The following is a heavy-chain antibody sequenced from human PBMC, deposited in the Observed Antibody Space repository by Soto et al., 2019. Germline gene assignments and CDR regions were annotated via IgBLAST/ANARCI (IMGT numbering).Heavy chain of an antibody. Sequence: ASVKVSCKASGNTFSGYGISWVRQAPGQRPEYMGWISTNNGNTNYAQNIQGRVTMTTDTSTSTGYMELRSLRPDDTAVYYCAIKRAGASGMDVWGQGPTVTVYS. CDR1: GNTFSGYG. V-gene: IGHV1-18*01. CDR2: ISTNNGNT. CDR3: AIKRAGASGMDV. J-gene: IGHJ6*02. D-gene: IGHD3-10*01.